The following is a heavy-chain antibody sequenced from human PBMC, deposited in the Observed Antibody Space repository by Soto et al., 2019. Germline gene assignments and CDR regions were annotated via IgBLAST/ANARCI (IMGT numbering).Heavy chain of an antibody. Sequence: SQTLSLTCAISGDSVSSNSAAWNWIRQSTSRGLEWLGMPYYKSKWNNDYALAVKSRITINPDTSQNQFSLHLYSVTPEDTAVYYCTGLTCFRGMDVWGQGTPVTVSS. J-gene: IGHJ6*02. CDR1: GDSVSSNSAA. D-gene: IGHD2-21*01. CDR3: TGLTCFRGMDV. V-gene: IGHV6-1*01. CDR2: PYYKSKWNN.